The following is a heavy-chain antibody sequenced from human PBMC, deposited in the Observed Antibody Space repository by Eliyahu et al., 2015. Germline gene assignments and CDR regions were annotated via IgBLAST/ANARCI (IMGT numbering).Heavy chain of an antibody. D-gene: IGHD2-15*01. CDR3: AKAPRDIVVVVAPFDY. J-gene: IGHJ4*02. CDR2: ISGSGGST. Sequence: EVQLLESGGGLVQPGGSLRLSCAASGFTFSSYAMSWVRQAPGKGLEWVSAISGSGGSTYYADSVKGRFTISRDNSKNTLYLQMNSLRAEDTAVYYCAKAPRDIVVVVAPFDYWGQGTLVTVSS. V-gene: IGHV3-23*01. CDR1: GFTFSSYA.